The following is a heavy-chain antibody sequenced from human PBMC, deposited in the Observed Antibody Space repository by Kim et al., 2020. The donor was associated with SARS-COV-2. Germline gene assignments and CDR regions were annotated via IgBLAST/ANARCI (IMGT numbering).Heavy chain of an antibody. CDR3: ARGRAGVVPSPILGIGPHYDYFIMDV. Sequence: SETLSLTCAVYGESFSGYHWTWVRQPPGKGLEWIGEINHTGSINYNPFLKSRVTISMDTSKNQFSLKLTSVTAADTCFYYCARGRAGVVPSPILGIGPHYDYFIMDVWGHGTTVTVSS. CDR2: INHTGSI. J-gene: IGHJ6*02. V-gene: IGHV4-34*01. D-gene: IGHD3-10*01. CDR1: GESFSGYH.